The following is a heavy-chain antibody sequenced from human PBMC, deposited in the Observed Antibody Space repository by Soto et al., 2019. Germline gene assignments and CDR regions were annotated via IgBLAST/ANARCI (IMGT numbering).Heavy chain of an antibody. CDR1: GGTFSSYA. Sequence: QVQLVQSGAEVKKPGSSVKVSCKASGGTFSSYAISWVRQPPGQALEWTGGIIPIFGTANYAQKFQVRVTITADESTSTAYMELSSLRSEDTAVYYCTRALWFGESYDYWGQGTLVTVSS. J-gene: IGHJ4*02. CDR2: IIPIFGTA. D-gene: IGHD3-10*01. CDR3: TRALWFGESYDY. V-gene: IGHV1-69*01.